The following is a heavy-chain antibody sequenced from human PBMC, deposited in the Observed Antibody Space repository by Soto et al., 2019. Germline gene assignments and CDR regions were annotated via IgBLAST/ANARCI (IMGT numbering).Heavy chain of an antibody. CDR1: GFTFRNYA. Sequence: EVQLLESGGGLVQPGGSLRLSCEASGFTFRNYAMSWVRQAPGKGLEWVSAISGAGDNTYYADSVKGRYTISRDQSKNTLYLQMNGLRAEDTALYYCAKDKGAGGCSCFDNWGQGALVTVSA. J-gene: IGHJ5*02. CDR3: AKDKGAGGCSCFDN. V-gene: IGHV3-23*01. D-gene: IGHD2-15*01. CDR2: ISGAGDNT.